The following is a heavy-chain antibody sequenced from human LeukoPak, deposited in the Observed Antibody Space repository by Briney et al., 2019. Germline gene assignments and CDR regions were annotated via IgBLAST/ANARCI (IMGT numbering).Heavy chain of an antibody. CDR1: GFTFSSYA. CDR3: ARGNDMLTGSLDAEYFQH. J-gene: IGHJ1*01. Sequence: GRSLRLSCAASGFTFSSYAMHWVRQAPGKGLEWVAVISYDGSNKYYADSVKGRFTISRDNSKNTLYLQMNSLRAEDTAVYYCARGNDMLTGSLDAEYFQHWGQGTLVTVSS. V-gene: IGHV3-30-3*01. CDR2: ISYDGSNK. D-gene: IGHD3-9*01.